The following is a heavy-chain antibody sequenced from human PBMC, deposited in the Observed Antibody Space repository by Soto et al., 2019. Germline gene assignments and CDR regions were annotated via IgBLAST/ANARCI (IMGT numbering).Heavy chain of an antibody. D-gene: IGHD5-18*01. CDR2: ISYDGSNK. Sequence: QVQLVESGGGVVQPGRSLRLSCAASGFTFSSYAMHWVRQAPGKGLEWVAVISYDGSNKYYADSVKGRFTISRDNSKNTLYLPMNSLRAEDTAVYYCARAHARGYSYAYFDYWGQGTLVTVSS. V-gene: IGHV3-30-3*01. CDR1: GFTFSSYA. J-gene: IGHJ4*02. CDR3: ARAHARGYSYAYFDY.